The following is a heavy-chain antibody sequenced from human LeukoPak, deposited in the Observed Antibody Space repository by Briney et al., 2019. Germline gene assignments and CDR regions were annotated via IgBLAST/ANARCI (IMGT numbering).Heavy chain of an antibody. D-gene: IGHD2-15*01. J-gene: IGHJ4*02. Sequence: HPGGSLRLSCAASGFTFSSYAMSWVRQAPGKGLEWVSAISASGGSTYYADSVKGRFAISRDNTKSTLDLQMNSLRAEDTAVYYCAKDRNTPVSGIKTPDYWGQGTLVTVSS. CDR1: GFTFSSYA. CDR2: ISASGGST. CDR3: AKDRNTPVSGIKTPDY. V-gene: IGHV3-23*01.